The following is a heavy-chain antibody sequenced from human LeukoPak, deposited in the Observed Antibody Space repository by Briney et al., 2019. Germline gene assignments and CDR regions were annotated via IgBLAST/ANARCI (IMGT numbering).Heavy chain of an antibody. D-gene: IGHD6-19*01. J-gene: IGHJ5*02. CDR2: IYYSGST. Sequence: PSETLSLTCTVSGGSISSGGYSWSWIRQHPGKGLEWIGYIYYSGSTYYNPSLKSRVTISVDTSKNQFSLKLSSVTAADTAVYYCTRDGPEYSSGWYNWFDPWGQGTLVTVSS. CDR3: TRDGPEYSSGWYNWFDP. V-gene: IGHV4-31*03. CDR1: GGSISSGGYS.